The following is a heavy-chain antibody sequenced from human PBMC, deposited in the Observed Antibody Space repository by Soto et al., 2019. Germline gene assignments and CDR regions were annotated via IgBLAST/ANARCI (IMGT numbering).Heavy chain of an antibody. Sequence: SETLSLTCTVSGGSISSYYWSWIRQPPGKGLEWIGYIYYSGSTNYNPSLKSRVTISVDTSKNQFSLKLSSVTAADTAVYYCAREQQLVQGSGYFDYWGQGTLVTVSS. CDR2: IYYSGST. V-gene: IGHV4-59*12. CDR1: GGSISSYY. CDR3: AREQQLVQGSGYFDY. J-gene: IGHJ4*02. D-gene: IGHD6-13*01.